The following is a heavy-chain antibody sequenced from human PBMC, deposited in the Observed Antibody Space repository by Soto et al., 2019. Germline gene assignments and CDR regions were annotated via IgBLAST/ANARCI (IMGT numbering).Heavy chain of an antibody. Sequence: PGGSMRLSCAASGFTFNTQAMHLVRQAPGKGLEWVAVISYDGSKIYYADSVKGRFTISRDNSKNTLYLQMNSLRAEDTAVYYCARDLRKFYYFDSWGQGTQVTVSS. CDR1: GFTFNTQA. V-gene: IGHV3-30-3*01. CDR3: ARDLRKFYYFDS. D-gene: IGHD4-17*01. J-gene: IGHJ4*02. CDR2: ISYDGSKI.